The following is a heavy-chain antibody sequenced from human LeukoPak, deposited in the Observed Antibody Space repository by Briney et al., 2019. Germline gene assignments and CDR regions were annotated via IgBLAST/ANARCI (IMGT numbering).Heavy chain of an antibody. Sequence: GGSLRLSCAASGFTFSSYAMSWVRQAPGEGLQWVSGISGSGSGTYYADSVRGRFTISRDNSKNTLYLQMNSLRAEDTAVYYCARGGITMVRGVPILDYWGQGTLVTVSS. V-gene: IGHV3-23*01. CDR2: ISGSGSGT. J-gene: IGHJ4*02. CDR1: GFTFSSYA. D-gene: IGHD3-10*01. CDR3: ARGGITMVRGVPILDY.